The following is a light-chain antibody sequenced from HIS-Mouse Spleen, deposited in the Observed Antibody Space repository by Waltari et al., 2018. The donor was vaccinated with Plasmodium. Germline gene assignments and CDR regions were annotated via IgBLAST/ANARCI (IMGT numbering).Light chain of an antibody. J-gene: IGKJ3*01. V-gene: IGKV3-15*01. CDR1: QSVSSN. CDR3: QQYNNWPFT. CDR2: GAS. Sequence: EIVMTQSPATLSVSPGERATLSCRASQSVSSNLAWYQQKHGQAPRLLIYGASTRATGIPARFSGRGSGTEFTLTISRLQSEDFAVFYCQQYNNWPFTFGPGTKVDIK.